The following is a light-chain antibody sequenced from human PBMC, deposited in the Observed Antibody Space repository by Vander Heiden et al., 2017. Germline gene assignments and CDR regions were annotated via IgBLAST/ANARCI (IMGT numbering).Light chain of an antibody. V-gene: IGKV3D-20*01. CDR1: QSVSNNF. CDR3: QQYGSLALT. CDR2: NAS. Sequence: EIVLTQSPATLSLSPGERATLSCGASQSVSNNFLAWYQQRPDLAPSLRIYNASTRATGIPDRFSGSGSGTDFTRTISRLEPEDFALYYCQQYGSLALTFGGGTKVEIK. J-gene: IGKJ4*01.